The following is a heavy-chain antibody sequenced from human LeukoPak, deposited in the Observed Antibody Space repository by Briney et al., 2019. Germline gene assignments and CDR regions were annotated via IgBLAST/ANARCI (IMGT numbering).Heavy chain of an antibody. V-gene: IGHV3-23*01. Sequence: PGGSLRLSCAASGFTFSSYGMSWGRQAPGKGLEWVSAISGSGDSTYYADSVKGRFTISRDNSKNTLYLQMNSLRPEDTAVYYCARDQIAVAVTNWFDPWGQGTLVTVSS. CDR1: GFTFSSYG. J-gene: IGHJ5*02. D-gene: IGHD6-19*01. CDR2: ISGSGDST. CDR3: ARDQIAVAVTNWFDP.